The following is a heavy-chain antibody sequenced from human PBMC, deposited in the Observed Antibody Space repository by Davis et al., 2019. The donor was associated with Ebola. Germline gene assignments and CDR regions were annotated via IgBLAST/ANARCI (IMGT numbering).Heavy chain of an antibody. D-gene: IGHD2-21*01. CDR3: ARGVGGDDDY. CDR2: ISAYNGNT. CDR1: GYTFTSYA. Sequence: ASVKVSCKASGYTFTSYAMHWVRQAPGQRLEWMGWISAYNGNTNYAQKLQGRVTMTTDTSTSTAYMELSSLRSEDTAVYYCARGVGGDDDYWGQGTLVTVSS. V-gene: IGHV1-18*01. J-gene: IGHJ4*02.